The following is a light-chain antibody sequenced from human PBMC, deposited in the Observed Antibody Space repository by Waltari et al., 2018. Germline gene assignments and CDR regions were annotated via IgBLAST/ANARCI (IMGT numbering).Light chain of an antibody. CDR2: EVT. V-gene: IGLV2-23*02. CDR1: SSDIGTYNF. Sequence: QSALTRPASVSASPGQSITISCTGTSSDIGTYNFVSWYQHHPGKVPNVLIYEVTNRPSGVSNRFSGAKAGYTASLTISGLQAEDEADYYCCSYAGDALWVFGGGTKLTVL. CDR3: CSYAGDALWV. J-gene: IGLJ3*02.